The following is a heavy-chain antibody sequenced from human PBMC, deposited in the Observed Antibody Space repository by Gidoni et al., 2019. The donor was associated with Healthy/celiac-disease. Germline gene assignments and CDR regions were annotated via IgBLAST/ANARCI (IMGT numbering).Heavy chain of an antibody. CDR3: AKDWEEATIGY. Sequence: EVQRLESGGGLVQPGGSLRRSCAASGFTFSSYAMSWVRQAPGKGLEWVSAISGSGGSTYYADSVKGRYTISRDNSKNTLYLQMNSLRAEDTAVYYCAKDWEEATIGYWGQGTLVTVSS. D-gene: IGHD5-12*01. CDR2: ISGSGGST. V-gene: IGHV3-23*01. CDR1: GFTFSSYA. J-gene: IGHJ4*02.